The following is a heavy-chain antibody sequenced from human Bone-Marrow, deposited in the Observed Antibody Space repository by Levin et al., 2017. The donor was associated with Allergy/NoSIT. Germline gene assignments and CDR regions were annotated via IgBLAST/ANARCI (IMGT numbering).Heavy chain of an antibody. V-gene: IGHV5-51*01. CDR1: GSKFANYW. CDR2: IYPDDSDT. D-gene: IGHD2-15*01. CDR3: ARHRREIYSSVDPFHI. Sequence: NPGGSLRLSCKGSGSKFANYWIGWVRQMPGRGLEWMGIIYPDDSDTRYSPSFQGRVTISVDKSNRTAHLQWSSLQASDSAMYYCARHRREIYSSVDPFHIWGQGTKVTVSS. J-gene: IGHJ3*02.